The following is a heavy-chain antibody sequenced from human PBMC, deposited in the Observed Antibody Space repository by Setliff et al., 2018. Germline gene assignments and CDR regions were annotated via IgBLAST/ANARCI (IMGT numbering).Heavy chain of an antibody. CDR3: ARAHGATTTFYYYMDV. J-gene: IGHJ6*03. CDR2: INPSGGLT. CDR1: GYTLTNYY. V-gene: IGHV1-46*01. Sequence: VASVKVSCKASGYTLTNYYMHWVRQAPGQGLEWMGIINPSGGLTRYAQKFQGRVTMTRDTSTSTVYMEVISLRSEDTAVYFCARAHGATTTFYYYMDVWGKGTTVTVSS. D-gene: IGHD1-1*01.